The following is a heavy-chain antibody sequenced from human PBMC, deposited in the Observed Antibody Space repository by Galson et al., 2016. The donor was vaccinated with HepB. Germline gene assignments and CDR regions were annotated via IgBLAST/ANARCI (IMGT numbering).Heavy chain of an antibody. CDR3: AKGGGDSWGYIPR. Sequence: SLRLSCAASGFPIKTFAMSWIRQAPGKGLQWVSLISGRDGDTYYTDSVKGRFTISRDISQNTLFLQMGSLSDDDTAVYYCAKGGGDSWGYIPRWGQGTLVTVSS. V-gene: IGHV3-23*01. D-gene: IGHD5-18*01. J-gene: IGHJ4*02. CDR2: ISGRDGDT. CDR1: GFPIKTFA.